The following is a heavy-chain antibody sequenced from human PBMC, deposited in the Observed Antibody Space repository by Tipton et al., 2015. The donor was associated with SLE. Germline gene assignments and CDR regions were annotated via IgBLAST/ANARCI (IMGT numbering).Heavy chain of an antibody. CDR3: AGSSIAARWSFDY. CDR2: IYYSGRT. Sequence: TLSLTCTVSGGSISSSSYYWAWIRQPPGKGLEWIGSIYYSGRTAYNPSLKSRVTMSVDTSKNQFSLKLSSVTAADTAVYYCAGSSIAARWSFDYWGQGTLVTVSS. CDR1: GGSISSSSYY. D-gene: IGHD6-6*01. J-gene: IGHJ4*02. V-gene: IGHV4-39*07.